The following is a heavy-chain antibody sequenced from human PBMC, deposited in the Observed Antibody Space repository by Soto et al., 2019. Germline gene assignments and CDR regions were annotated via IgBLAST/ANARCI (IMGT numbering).Heavy chain of an antibody. CDR3: AKETNAYEINF. CDR2: ISYDGNTQ. CDR1: GFIFSGYA. Sequence: QVQLVASGGGVGQPGGSRRLSCAASGFIFSGYAMHWVRQAPGKGLEWVAVISYDGNTQYYADSVKGRFTVSRDNSNNILYVEMNNLRDEDTAMYYCAKETNAYEINFWGQGTLVTVSP. V-gene: IGHV3-30-3*01. J-gene: IGHJ4*02. D-gene: IGHD3-9*01.